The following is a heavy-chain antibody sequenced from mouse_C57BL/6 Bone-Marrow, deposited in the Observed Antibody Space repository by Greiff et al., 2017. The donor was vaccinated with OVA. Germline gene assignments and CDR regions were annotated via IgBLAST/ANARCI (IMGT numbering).Heavy chain of an antibody. Sequence: EVNVVESGGGLVQPGGSLKLSCAASGFTFSDYYMYWVRQTPEKRLEWVAYISNGGGSTYYPDTVKGRFTISRDTAKNTLYLHMSRLKSEDTAMYYCARRGDGYSFFDYWGQGTTLTVSS. V-gene: IGHV5-12*01. J-gene: IGHJ2*01. CDR3: ARRGDGYSFFDY. CDR1: GFTFSDYY. CDR2: ISNGGGST. D-gene: IGHD2-3*01.